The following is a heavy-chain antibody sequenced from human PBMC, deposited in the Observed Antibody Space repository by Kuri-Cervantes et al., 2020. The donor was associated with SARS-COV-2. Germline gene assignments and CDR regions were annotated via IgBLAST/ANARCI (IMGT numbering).Heavy chain of an antibody. Sequence: GESLKISCAASGFTFRSYAMTWVRQAPGKGLEWVSVISGSGETIHYAASVQGRFTISRDNSMNTLYLHMNSLRAEDTAVYYCAKEAQRVRVGATSLFYWGQGTLVTVSS. CDR3: AKEAQRVRVGATSLFY. CDR1: GFTFRSYA. V-gene: IGHV3-23*01. CDR2: ISGSGETI. J-gene: IGHJ4*02. D-gene: IGHD1-26*01.